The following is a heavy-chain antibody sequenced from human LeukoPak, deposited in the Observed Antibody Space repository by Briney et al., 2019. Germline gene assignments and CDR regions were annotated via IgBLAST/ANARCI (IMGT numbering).Heavy chain of an antibody. CDR1: GFTFSSYA. V-gene: IGHV3-30*04. CDR3: ARDKAGGWYATFDY. Sequence: GGSLRLSCAASGFTFSSYAMHWVRQAPGKGLEWVTVISYHGKTIQYADSVKGRFTISRDNSKNTLFLQMNSLRVEDTAIYYCARDKAGGWYATFDYWGQGTLVTVSS. CDR2: ISYHGKTI. J-gene: IGHJ4*02. D-gene: IGHD6-19*01.